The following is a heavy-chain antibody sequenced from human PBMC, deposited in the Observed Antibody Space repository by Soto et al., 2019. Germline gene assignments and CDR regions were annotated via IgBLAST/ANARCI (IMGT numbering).Heavy chain of an antibody. Sequence: GGSLRLSCAASGFTFISYEMNWVRQAPGKGLEWVSYISSSASTIYYADSVKGRFTISRDNAKNSLYLQMNSLRAEDTAVYYCSRERGFGYSYGYGWFDPWGQGTLVTVSS. CDR1: GFTFISYE. CDR3: SRERGFGYSYGYGWFDP. V-gene: IGHV3-48*03. CDR2: ISSSASTI. J-gene: IGHJ5*02. D-gene: IGHD5-18*01.